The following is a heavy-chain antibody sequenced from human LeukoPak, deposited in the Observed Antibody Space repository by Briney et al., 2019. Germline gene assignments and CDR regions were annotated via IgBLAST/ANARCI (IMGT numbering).Heavy chain of an antibody. CDR1: GFTFSSYS. Sequence: GGSLRLSCAASGFTFSSYSMNWVRQVPGKGLEWVSSISSSSSYIYYADSVKGRFTISRDNAKNSLYLQMNSLRAEDTAVYYCARAGCIAAKPRYDYWGQGTLVTVSS. CDR2: ISSSSSYI. J-gene: IGHJ4*02. V-gene: IGHV3-21*01. D-gene: IGHD6-13*01. CDR3: ARAGCIAAKPRYDY.